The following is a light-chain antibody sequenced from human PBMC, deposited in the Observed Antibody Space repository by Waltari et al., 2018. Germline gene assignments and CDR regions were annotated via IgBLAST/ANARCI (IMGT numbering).Light chain of an antibody. CDR3: GTWDSSLAVWM. J-gene: IGLJ3*02. CDR1: SPNIGGND. V-gene: IGLV1-51*02. CDR2: DDT. Sequence: QSLLTQPPSLSAAPGQMVTIYCSGTSPNIGGNDFFWHQQFPVKAPRLLIYDDTRRPAGIPDRFSGSRSATSASLAISRLQAGDEADYYCGTWDSSLAVWMFGGGTRLTVL.